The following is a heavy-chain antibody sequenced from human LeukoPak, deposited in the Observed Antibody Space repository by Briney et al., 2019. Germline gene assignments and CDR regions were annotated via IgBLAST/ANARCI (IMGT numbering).Heavy chain of an antibody. Sequence: GGSQRLSCAASGFTFSSYAMSWVRQAPGKGLEWVSAISGGGGSTYYADSVKGRFTISRDNSKNTLYLQMNSLRAEDTAVYYCANDYYYGMDVWGQGTTVTVSS. V-gene: IGHV3-23*01. CDR3: ANDYYYGMDV. CDR2: ISGGGGST. J-gene: IGHJ6*02. CDR1: GFTFSSYA.